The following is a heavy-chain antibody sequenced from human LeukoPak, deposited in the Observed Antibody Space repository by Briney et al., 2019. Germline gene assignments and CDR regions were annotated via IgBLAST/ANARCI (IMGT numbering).Heavy chain of an antibody. D-gene: IGHD1-26*01. Sequence: PSETLSLTCTVSGGSISSYYWSWIRQPPGKGLEWIGYIYYSGSTKYNPSLKSRVTISVDTSKNQFSLKLSSVTAADTAVYYCARGGSDWYADLDYWGQGTLVTVSS. CDR2: IYYSGST. J-gene: IGHJ4*02. CDR1: GGSISSYY. V-gene: IGHV4-59*01. CDR3: ARGGSDWYADLDY.